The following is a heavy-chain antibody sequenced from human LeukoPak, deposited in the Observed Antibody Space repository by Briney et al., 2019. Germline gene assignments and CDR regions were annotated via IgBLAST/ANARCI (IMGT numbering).Heavy chain of an antibody. CDR2: INPNSGGT. CDR1: GYTFTDYY. V-gene: IGHV1-2*02. D-gene: IGHD6-13*01. CDR3: AGDSSSREGY. Sequence: GASVTVSCKASGYTFTDYYMHWVRQAPGQGLEWMGWINPNSGGTNYAQKFQGRVTMTRDTSISTAYMELSRLRSDDTAVYYCAGDSSSREGYWGQGTLVTVS. J-gene: IGHJ4*02.